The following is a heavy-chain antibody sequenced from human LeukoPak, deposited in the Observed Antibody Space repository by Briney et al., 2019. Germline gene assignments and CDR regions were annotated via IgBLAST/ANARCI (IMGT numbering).Heavy chain of an antibody. J-gene: IGHJ4*02. CDR3: ARGIRFLEWLSGFDY. Sequence: PGGSLRLSCAASGFTFDDYGMRWLRQAPGKGLEWVSGINWNGGSTGYADSVKGRFTISRDNAKNSLYLQMNSLRVEDTALYYCARGIRFLEWLSGFDYWGQGTLVTVSS. D-gene: IGHD3-3*01. V-gene: IGHV3-20*04. CDR2: INWNGGST. CDR1: GFTFDDYG.